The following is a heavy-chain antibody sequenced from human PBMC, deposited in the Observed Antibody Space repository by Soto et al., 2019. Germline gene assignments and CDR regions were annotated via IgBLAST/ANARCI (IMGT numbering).Heavy chain of an antibody. J-gene: IGHJ5*02. CDR1: GGSISSGGYS. Sequence: ASETLSLTCAVSGGSISSGGYSWSWIRQPPGKGLEWIGYIYHSGSTYYNPSLKSRVTISVDRSKNQFSLKLSSVTAADTAVYYCARHPERIAQIGWFDPWGQGTLVTVSS. CDR3: ARHPERIAQIGWFDP. V-gene: IGHV4-30-2*01. D-gene: IGHD6-13*01. CDR2: IYHSGST.